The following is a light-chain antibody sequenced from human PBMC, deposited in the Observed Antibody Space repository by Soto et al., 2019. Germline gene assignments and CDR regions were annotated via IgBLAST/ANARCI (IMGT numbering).Light chain of an antibody. CDR2: DVS. Sequence: QSVLTQPRSVSGSPGQSVTISCTGTSSDVGVYNYVSWYQQCPGKAPKIMIYDVSKRPSGVPDRFSGSKSDNTASLTISGLQAEDEADYYCCSYAGSYTFVFGIGTKVTAL. CDR1: SSDVGVYNY. J-gene: IGLJ1*01. V-gene: IGLV2-11*01. CDR3: CSYAGSYTFV.